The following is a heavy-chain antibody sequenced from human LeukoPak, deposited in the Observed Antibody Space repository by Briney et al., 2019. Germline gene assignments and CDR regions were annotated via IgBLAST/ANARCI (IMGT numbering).Heavy chain of an antibody. CDR3: AHIGVGGTLSLRFYFDY. J-gene: IGHJ4*02. CDR1: GFSLSTSGAG. CDR2: IYWDDDK. V-gene: IGHV2-5*02. Sequence: SGPTLVKPTQTLTLTCTFSGFSLSTSGAGVGWIRQPPGKALEWPALIYWDDDKRYSPSLKSRLTITKDTSKNQVVLTMTNMDPVDTATYYCAHIGVGGTLSLRFYFDYWGQGTLVTVSS. D-gene: IGHD2-15*01.